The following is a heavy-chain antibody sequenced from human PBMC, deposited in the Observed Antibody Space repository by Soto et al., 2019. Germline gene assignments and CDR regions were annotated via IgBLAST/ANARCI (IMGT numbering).Heavy chain of an antibody. Sequence: PSETLSLTCTVSVGSISSGDYYWSWIRQPPGKGREWIGYIYYSGSTYYNPSLKSRVTISVDTSKNQYSLKLSSVTAVDTAVYYCARLRWEGSGYYFDYWGQGTMVTVSS. J-gene: IGHJ4*02. D-gene: IGHD3-16*01. CDR1: VGSISSGDYY. CDR3: ARLRWEGSGYYFDY. V-gene: IGHV4-30-4*02. CDR2: IYYSGST.